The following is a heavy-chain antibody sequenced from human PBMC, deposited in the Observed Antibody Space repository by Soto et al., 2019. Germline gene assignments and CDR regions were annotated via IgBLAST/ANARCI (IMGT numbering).Heavy chain of an antibody. J-gene: IGHJ5*02. D-gene: IGHD6-13*01. Sequence: QLQLQESGPGLVKPSETLSLTCTVSGGSISSSSYYWGWIRQPPGKGLEWIGSIYYSGSTYYNPSLKSRVTISVDTSKNQFSLKLSSVTAADTAVYYCARGAAAGTSGFWFDPWGQGTLVTVSS. CDR3: ARGAAAGTSGFWFDP. V-gene: IGHV4-39*01. CDR1: GGSISSSSYY. CDR2: IYYSGST.